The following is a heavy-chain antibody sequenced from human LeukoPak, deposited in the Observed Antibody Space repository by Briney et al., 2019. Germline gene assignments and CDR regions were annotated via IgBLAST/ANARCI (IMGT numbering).Heavy chain of an antibody. J-gene: IGHJ3*02. Sequence: GGSLRLSCAASGFTFDDYAMHWVRQATGKGLEWVSGISWNSGSIVYADSVKGRFTISRDNAKNSLYLQMNSLRAEDTALYYCAVLGDYYDSSGYYPPGGDAFDIWGQGTMVTVSS. V-gene: IGHV3-9*01. CDR3: AVLGDYYDSSGYYPPGGDAFDI. CDR1: GFTFDDYA. D-gene: IGHD3-22*01. CDR2: ISWNSGSI.